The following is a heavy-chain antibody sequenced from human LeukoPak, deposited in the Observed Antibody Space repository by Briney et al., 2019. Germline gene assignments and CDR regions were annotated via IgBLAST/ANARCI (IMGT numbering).Heavy chain of an antibody. CDR2: IYHSGST. J-gene: IGHJ1*01. D-gene: IGHD6-13*01. CDR1: GYSISSGYY. CDR3: ARHGRSSSWLYFQH. Sequence: SETLSLTCTVSGYSISSGYYWGWIRQPPGKGLEWIGSIYHSGSTYYNPSLKSRVTISVDTSKNQFSLKLSSVTAADTAVYYCARHGRSSSWLYFQHWGQGTLVTVSS. V-gene: IGHV4-38-2*02.